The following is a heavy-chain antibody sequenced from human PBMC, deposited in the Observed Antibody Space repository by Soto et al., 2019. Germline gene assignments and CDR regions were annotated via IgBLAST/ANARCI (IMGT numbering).Heavy chain of an antibody. CDR3: ARESHDILTGPPWVWYFDL. CDR2: INDRGSI. J-gene: IGHJ2*01. Sequence: QVQLQQWGAGPLRPLETLSLTCGVSGGSFSGYYWAWIRQSPWKGLGLIGEINDRGSINYNPSLKSRVGIAVDTSKNHYSLNLRSVTAAETAVYYCARESHDILTGPPWVWYFDLWGRGTLVTVSS. CDR1: GGSFSGYY. V-gene: IGHV4-34*01. D-gene: IGHD3-9*01.